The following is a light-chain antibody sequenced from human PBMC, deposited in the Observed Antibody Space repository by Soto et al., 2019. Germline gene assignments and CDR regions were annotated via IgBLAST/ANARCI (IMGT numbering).Light chain of an antibody. CDR2: DAS. CDR1: QSVSSY. J-gene: IGKJ5*01. V-gene: IGKV3-11*01. CDR3: QQRSNWPLLIT. Sequence: EIVLTQSPATLSLSPGERATLSCRASQSVSSYLAWYQQKPGQAPRLLIYDASNRATGIPARFSGSGSGTDLTRTISSLEPEAFAVYYCQQRSNWPLLITFGQGTRREI.